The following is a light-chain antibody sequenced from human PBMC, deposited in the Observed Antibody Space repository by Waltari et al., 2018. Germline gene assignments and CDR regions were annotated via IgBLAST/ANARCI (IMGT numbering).Light chain of an antibody. CDR1: QSISSY. V-gene: IGKV1-39*01. J-gene: IGKJ2*01. CDR3: QQSYSTPLYT. Sequence: DIQMTQSPSSLSASVGDRVTITCRASQSISSYLNWYQQKPGQAPKLSIYAASSLQSGVPSRFSGSGSGTDFTLTISSLQPEDFATYYCQQSYSTPLYTFGQGTKLEIK. CDR2: AAS.